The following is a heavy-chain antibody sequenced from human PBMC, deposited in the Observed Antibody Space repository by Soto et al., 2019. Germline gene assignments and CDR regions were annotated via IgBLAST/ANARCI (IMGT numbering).Heavy chain of an antibody. V-gene: IGHV1-46*03. D-gene: IGHD6-19*01. J-gene: IGHJ5*02. CDR2: INPSGGST. CDR3: ARGAIAVAGQPDNWFDP. Sequence: QVQLVQSGAEVKKPGASVKVSCKASGYTFTSYYMHWVRQAPGQGLEWMAIINPSGGSTSYAQKFQGRVTMTRDTSTSTVYMELSSLRSEDTAVYYCARGAIAVAGQPDNWFDPWGQGTLVTVSS. CDR1: GYTFTSYY.